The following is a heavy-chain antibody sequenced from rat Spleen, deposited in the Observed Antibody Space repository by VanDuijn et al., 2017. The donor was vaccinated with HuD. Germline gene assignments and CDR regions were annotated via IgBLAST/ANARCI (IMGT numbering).Heavy chain of an antibody. CDR3: GRDNNYKAY. CDR2: INSAGST. CDR1: GFSITSNYR. Sequence: EVQLQESGPGLLKPSQSLSLTCSITGFSITSNYRWNWIRKFPGNKLEWMGYINSAGSTNYNPSLKSRISITRDTSKNQFFLQVNSVTTEDTATYYCGRDNNYKAYWGQGVMVTVSS. D-gene: IGHD1-10*01. V-gene: IGHV3-3*01. J-gene: IGHJ2*01.